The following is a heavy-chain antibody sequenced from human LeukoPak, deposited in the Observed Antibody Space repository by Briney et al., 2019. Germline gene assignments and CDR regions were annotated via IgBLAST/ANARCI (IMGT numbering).Heavy chain of an antibody. CDR3: AREEGYYGSGSYLDY. CDR1: GFTFSSYG. D-gene: IGHD3-10*01. Sequence: GRSLRLSCAASGFTFSSYGMHWVRQAPGKGLEWVAVIWYDGSNKYYADSVKGRFTISRVNSKNTLYLQMNSLRAEDTAVYYCAREEGYYGSGSYLDYWGQGTLVTVSS. J-gene: IGHJ4*02. CDR2: IWYDGSNK. V-gene: IGHV3-33*01.